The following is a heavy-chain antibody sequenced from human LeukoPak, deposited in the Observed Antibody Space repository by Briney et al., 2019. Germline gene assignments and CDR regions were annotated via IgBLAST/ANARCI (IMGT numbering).Heavy chain of an antibody. Sequence: PSETLSLTCTVSGGSISSYYWSWIRQPPGKGLEWIGYIYYSGSTNYNPSLKSRVTISVDTSKNQFSLKLSSVTAADTAVYYCARGASDIVVVPAPFDTWGQGTMVTVSS. J-gene: IGHJ3*02. CDR3: ARGASDIVVVPAPFDT. CDR2: IYYSGST. CDR1: GGSISSYY. D-gene: IGHD2-2*01. V-gene: IGHV4-59*01.